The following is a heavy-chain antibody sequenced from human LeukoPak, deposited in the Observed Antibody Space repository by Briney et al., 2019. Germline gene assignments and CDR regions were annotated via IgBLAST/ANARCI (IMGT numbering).Heavy chain of an antibody. CDR1: GYTFSIYN. J-gene: IGHJ4*02. V-gene: IGHV1-46*01. CDR3: AREGVAGTGLDY. CDR2: INPSGGT. Sequence: GASVTVSCKASGYTFSIYNMHWVRQALGQGLEWMGIINPSGGTSYAQKLQGRITMTRDTSTSTLLMELSSPRSEDTAVYYCAREGVAGTGLDYWGQGTLVTVSS. D-gene: IGHD6-13*01.